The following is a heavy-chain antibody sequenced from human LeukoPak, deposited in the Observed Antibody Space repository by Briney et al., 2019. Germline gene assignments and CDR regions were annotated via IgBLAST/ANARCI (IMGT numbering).Heavy chain of an antibody. CDR2: MYYSGST. D-gene: IGHD6-19*01. CDR1: GGSISSSSYY. Sequence: SETLSLTCIVSGGSISSSSYYWGWVRQPPGKGLEWTGSMYYSGSTYYNPSLKSRVTISVDTSKNQFSLKLSSVTAADTAVYYCARTDKDLSRGHKAVAGTIDYWGQGTLVTVSS. J-gene: IGHJ4*02. V-gene: IGHV4-39*01. CDR3: ARTDKDLSRGHKAVAGTIDY.